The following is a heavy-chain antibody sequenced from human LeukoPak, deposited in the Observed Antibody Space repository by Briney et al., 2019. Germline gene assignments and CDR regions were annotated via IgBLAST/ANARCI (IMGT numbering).Heavy chain of an antibody. D-gene: IGHD6-13*01. CDR3: ARASSSYRNFDP. J-gene: IGHJ5*02. CDR2: IYADGNT. CDR1: GFIVNTNY. Sequence: GGSLRLSCAASGFIVNTNYMTWVRQAPGRGLEWVSFIYADGNTYYADSVKGRFTISRDISKNAVYLQMNSLRAEDTAVYYCARASSSYRNFDPWGQGTLVTVSS. V-gene: IGHV3-53*01.